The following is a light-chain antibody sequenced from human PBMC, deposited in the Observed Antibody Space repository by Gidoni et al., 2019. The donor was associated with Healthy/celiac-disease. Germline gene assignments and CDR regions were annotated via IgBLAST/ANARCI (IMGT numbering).Light chain of an antibody. V-gene: IGKV4-1*01. CDR2: WAS. CDR3: QQYYSTPKT. J-gene: IGKJ1*01. Sequence: DIVMTQSPDSLAVSLGERATINCKSSQSVLYSSNNKNYLAWYQQKPGQPPKLLIYWASTRESGVPDRFSGSGSGTDFTLTISSLQAEDVAVYSCQQYYSTPKTFGHGTKVEIK. CDR1: QSVLYSSNNKNY.